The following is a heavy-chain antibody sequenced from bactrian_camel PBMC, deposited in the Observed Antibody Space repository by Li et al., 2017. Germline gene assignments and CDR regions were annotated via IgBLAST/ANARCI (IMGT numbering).Heavy chain of an antibody. D-gene: IGHD2*01. J-gene: IGHJ6*01. V-gene: IGHV3S67*01. CDR3: ATSGSGGTWLDLLSLTS. Sequence: DVQLVESGGGSAQAGGSLRPSCTASGYTSSSFCMGWFRQAPGKEREGVTFIGSDGRTSYKDSVKGRFTISGDNANNTVYLQMNSLKSEDTALYYCATSGSGGTWLDLLSLTSWGQGTQVTVS. CDR1: GYTSSSFC. CDR2: IGSDGRT.